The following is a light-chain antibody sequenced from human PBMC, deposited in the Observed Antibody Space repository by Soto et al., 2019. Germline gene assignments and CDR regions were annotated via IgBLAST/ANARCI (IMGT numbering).Light chain of an antibody. J-gene: IGKJ1*01. CDR3: QQYGSSPRT. V-gene: IGKV3-20*01. Sequence: EIVLTQSPGTLSLSPGERATLSCRASQSVSSSYLAWYQQKPGQAPRLLIYGASSRATGIPDRFSGSGSGTDFTLTISRLEPEDRAVYYYQQYGSSPRTFGQGTKVEIK. CDR2: GAS. CDR1: QSVSSSY.